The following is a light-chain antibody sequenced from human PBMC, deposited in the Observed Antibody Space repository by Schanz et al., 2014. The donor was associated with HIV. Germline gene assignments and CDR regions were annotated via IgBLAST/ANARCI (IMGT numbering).Light chain of an antibody. J-gene: IGLJ1*01. CDR3: TSYAGNNIFV. Sequence: QSVLTQPASVSGSPGQSITIPCTGTSSDVGGYNYVSWYQQHPGKAPKLMIYDVSKRPSGVPDRFSGSKSGNTASLTVSGLQAEDEADYYCTSYAGNNIFVFGTGTKLTVL. CDR2: DVS. V-gene: IGLV2-8*01. CDR1: SSDVGGYNY.